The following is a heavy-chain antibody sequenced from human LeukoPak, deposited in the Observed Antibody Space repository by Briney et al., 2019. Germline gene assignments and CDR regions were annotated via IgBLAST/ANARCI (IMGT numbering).Heavy chain of an antibody. CDR2: IYYSGST. CDR1: GGSISSYY. J-gene: IGHJ6*03. D-gene: IGHD3-22*01. Sequence: SETLSLTCTVSGGSISSYYWSWIRQPPGKGLEWIGYIYYSGSTNYNPSLKSRVTISVDTSKNQFSLKLSSVTAADTAVYYCARALVGGYHPSTVYYMDVWGKGTTVTVSS. CDR3: ARALVGGYHPSTVYYMDV. V-gene: IGHV4-59*01.